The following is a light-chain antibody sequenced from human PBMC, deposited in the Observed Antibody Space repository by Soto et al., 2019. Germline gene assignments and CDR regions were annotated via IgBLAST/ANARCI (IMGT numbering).Light chain of an antibody. J-gene: IGLJ1*01. V-gene: IGLV2-8*01. CDR1: SSDVGGYTY. Sequence: QSALTQPPSASGSPGQSVTISCTGTSSDVGGYTYVSWYQQHPGKAPKLMIYEVSKRPSGVPDRFSGSKSGNTASLTVSGLQAEDEADYDCSSYAGSNNPYVFGTGTKLTVL. CDR3: SSYAGSNNPYV. CDR2: EVS.